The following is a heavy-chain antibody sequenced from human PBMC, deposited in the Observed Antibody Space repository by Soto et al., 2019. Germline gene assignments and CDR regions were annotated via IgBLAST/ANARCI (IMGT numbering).Heavy chain of an antibody. CDR2: IYNSGST. CDR1: GDFISSHY. J-gene: IGHJ4*02. CDR3: ARDKITGLFDY. V-gene: IGHV4-4*08. D-gene: IGHD2-8*02. Sequence: SETLSLTCTVAGDFISSHYWSWIRQPPGKGLEWVGDIYNSGSTYYNPSLKSRVTISVDTSKNQFSLKLSSVTAADTAVYYCARDKITGLFDYWGQGTLVTVSS.